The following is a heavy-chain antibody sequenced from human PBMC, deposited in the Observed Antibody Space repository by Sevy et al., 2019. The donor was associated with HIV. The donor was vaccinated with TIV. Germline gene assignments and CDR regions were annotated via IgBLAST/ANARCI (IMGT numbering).Heavy chain of an antibody. CDR2: TIPTFGTA. J-gene: IGHJ6*02. V-gene: IGHV1-69*13. D-gene: IGHD2-2*01. CDR3: ARDRGFSSTSEYGMDV. Sequence: ASVKVSCKASGGTFSKYAITWVRQAPGQGLEWMGGTIPTFGTANYARKFQGRVTITADESTSTAYMELSSLRSEDTAVYYCARDRGFSSTSEYGMDVWGQGTTVTVSS. CDR1: GGTFSKYA.